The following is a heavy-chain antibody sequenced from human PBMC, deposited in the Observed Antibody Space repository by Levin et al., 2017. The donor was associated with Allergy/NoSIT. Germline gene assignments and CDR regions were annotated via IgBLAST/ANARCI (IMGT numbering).Heavy chain of an antibody. Sequence: GESLKISCKGSGYSFTSYWIGWVRQMPGKGLEWMGIIYPGDSDTRYSPSFQGQVTISADKSISTAYLQWSSLKASDTAMYYCARLGGYSSSWYGTNDAFDIWGQGTMVTVSS. V-gene: IGHV5-51*01. D-gene: IGHD6-13*01. CDR2: IYPGDSDT. CDR3: ARLGGYSSSWYGTNDAFDI. CDR1: GYSFTSYW. J-gene: IGHJ3*02.